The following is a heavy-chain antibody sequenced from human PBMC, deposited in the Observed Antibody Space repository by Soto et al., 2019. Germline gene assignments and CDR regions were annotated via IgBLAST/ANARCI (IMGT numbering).Heavy chain of an antibody. D-gene: IGHD2-21*02. V-gene: IGHV3-21*01. CDR2: ISSSSSYI. Sequence: EVQLVESGGGLVKPGGSLRLSCAASGFTFSSYSMNWVRQAPGKGLEWVSSISSSSSYIYYADSVKGRFTISRDNAKNSLYLQMNSLRAEDTAVYYCARDSYGGNSGRNYYYGMDVWGQGTTVTVSS. CDR3: ARDSYGGNSGRNYYYGMDV. CDR1: GFTFSSYS. J-gene: IGHJ6*02.